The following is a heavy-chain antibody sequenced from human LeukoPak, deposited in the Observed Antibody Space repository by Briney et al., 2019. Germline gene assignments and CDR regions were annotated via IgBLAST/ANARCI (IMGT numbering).Heavy chain of an antibody. CDR2: INHSGST. CDR1: GGSFSGYY. D-gene: IGHD3-3*01. J-gene: IGHJ5*02. CDR3: ARSNVLRFLEWLQINWFDP. Sequence: PSETLSLTCAVYGGSFSGYYWSWIRQPPGKGLEWVEEINHSGSTNYHPSLKSRATISVDTSKNQFSLKLSSVTAADTAVYYCARSNVLRFLEWLQINWFDPWGQGTLVTVSS. V-gene: IGHV4-34*01.